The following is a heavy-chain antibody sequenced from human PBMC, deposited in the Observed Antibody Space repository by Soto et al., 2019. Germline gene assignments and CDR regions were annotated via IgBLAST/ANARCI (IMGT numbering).Heavy chain of an antibody. CDR2: INAYNGNT. Sequence: QVQLVQSGAEVKKPGASVKVSCKASGYTFTSYGIIWVRQAPGQGLEWMGWINAYNGNTNYAQKLKGRVTMTTDASTSTAGMELSRLGSDDTAVYYCARASGRASWFDPWGQGTVVTVSS. CDR1: GYTFTSYG. V-gene: IGHV1-18*01. CDR3: ARASGRASWFDP. J-gene: IGHJ5*02. D-gene: IGHD1-26*01.